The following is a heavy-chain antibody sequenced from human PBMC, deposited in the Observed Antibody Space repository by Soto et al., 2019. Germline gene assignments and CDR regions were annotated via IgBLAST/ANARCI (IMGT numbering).Heavy chain of an antibody. Sequence: QVQLQESGPGLVKPSQTLSLTCTVSGGSISSGNYYWSWIRQPPGKGLEWIGYIYYSGDTYYNPSRKSRVTISVDTSQNPFSLKLRSVTAADTAVYYCAPSGGTGWFDPWGQGTLVTVSS. CDR3: APSGGTGWFDP. D-gene: IGHD2-15*01. V-gene: IGHV4-30-4*01. CDR1: GGSISSGNYY. J-gene: IGHJ5*02. CDR2: IYYSGDT.